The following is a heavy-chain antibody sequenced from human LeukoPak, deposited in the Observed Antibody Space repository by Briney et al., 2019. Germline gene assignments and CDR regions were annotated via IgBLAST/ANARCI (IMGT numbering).Heavy chain of an antibody. CDR1: GYTFTSYY. V-gene: IGHV1-2*02. CDR3: ARAPDGYSYGYDAFDI. Sequence: ASVKVSCKASGYTFTSYYMHWVRQAPGQGLEWMGWINPNSGGTNYAQKFQGRVTMTRDTSISTAYMELSRLRSDDTAVYYCARAPDGYSYGYDAFDIWGQGTMVTVSS. CDR2: INPNSGGT. D-gene: IGHD5-18*01. J-gene: IGHJ3*02.